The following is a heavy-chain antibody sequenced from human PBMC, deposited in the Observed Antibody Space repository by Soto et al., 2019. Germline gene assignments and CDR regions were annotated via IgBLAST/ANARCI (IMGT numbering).Heavy chain of an antibody. V-gene: IGHV3-23*01. CDR1: GFTFSSYA. Sequence: EVQLLESGGGLVQPGGSLRLSCAASGFTFSSYAMSWVRQAPGKGLERVSGISGSGGSTYYADSVKGRFTISRDNSKNTLYLQMNSLRAEDTAVYYCAKRGSGSYYIDWGQGTLVTVSS. CDR2: ISGSGGST. CDR3: AKRGSGSYYID. D-gene: IGHD1-26*01. J-gene: IGHJ4*02.